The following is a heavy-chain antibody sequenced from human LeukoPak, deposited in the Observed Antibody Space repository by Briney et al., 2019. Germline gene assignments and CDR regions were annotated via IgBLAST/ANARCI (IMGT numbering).Heavy chain of an antibody. CDR1: GGTFSSYA. CDR2: IIPIFGTA. D-gene: IGHD3-9*01. Sequence: ASVKVSCKASGGTFSSYAISWVRQAPGQGLEWMGGIIPIFGTANYAQKFQGRVTITADESTSTAYMELSSLRSEDTAVYYCARNTRDILTGYYYYYYGMDAWGKGTTVTVSS. CDR3: ARNTRDILTGYYYYYYGMDA. V-gene: IGHV1-69*13. J-gene: IGHJ6*04.